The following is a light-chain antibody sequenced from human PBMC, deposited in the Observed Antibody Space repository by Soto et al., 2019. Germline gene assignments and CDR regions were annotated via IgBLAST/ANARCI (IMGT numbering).Light chain of an antibody. CDR1: DNIVHW. Sequence: DIQMTQSPSTLSASVGDRVAITCRASDNIVHWVAWYQQKRGKAPKLLIYKAANLADEVPSRFAGSGSGTDFTLTITRLQPDDFATCYCQHYNSFARTFGQGTKVEV. CDR2: KAA. V-gene: IGKV1-5*03. CDR3: QHYNSFART. J-gene: IGKJ1*01.